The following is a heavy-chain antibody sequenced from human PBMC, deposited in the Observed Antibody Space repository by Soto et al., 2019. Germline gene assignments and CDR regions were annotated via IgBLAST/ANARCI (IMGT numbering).Heavy chain of an antibody. CDR2: IKISAVDT. CDR3: AKHHSNFGLGP. D-gene: IGHD4-4*01. CDR1: GFTFSNFP. Sequence: EVQLLESGGGLVQPGGSLRLSCAASGFTFSNFPMTWVRQAPGKGLEWVSAIKISAVDTYYADSVKGRFSISRDNSKNMLFLQLNSLRADDTSIYYCAKHHSNFGLGPWGQGTVVTVSS. V-gene: IGHV3-23*01. J-gene: IGHJ5*02.